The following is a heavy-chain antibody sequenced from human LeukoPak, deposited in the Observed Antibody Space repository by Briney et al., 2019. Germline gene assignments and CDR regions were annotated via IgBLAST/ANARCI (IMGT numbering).Heavy chain of an antibody. J-gene: IGHJ5*02. CDR1: GFTFSSYA. D-gene: IGHD1-26*01. V-gene: IGHV3-23*01. Sequence: PGGSLRLSCAASGFTFSSYAMSWVRQAPGKGLEWVSAISGSGGSTYYADSVKGRFTISRDNSKNTLYLQMNSLRAEDTAVYYCAKGGGSYWGRSWFDPWGQGTLVTVSS. CDR2: ISGSGGST. CDR3: AKGGGSYWGRSWFDP.